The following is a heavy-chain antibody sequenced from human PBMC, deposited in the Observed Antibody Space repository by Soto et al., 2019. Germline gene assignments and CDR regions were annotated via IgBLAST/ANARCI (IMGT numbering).Heavy chain of an antibody. Sequence: SETLSLTWTVSGGSISSSSYYWSCIRQPPGKGLERIGEINNSGSTNYNPSLKSRVTISVDTSKNQFSLKLSSVTAADTAVYYCARVKVWGGAYYYYYYGMDVWGQGTTVTVSS. CDR1: GGSISSSSYY. D-gene: IGHD2-8*01. CDR2: INNSGST. CDR3: ARVKVWGGAYYYYYYGMDV. V-gene: IGHV4-39*07. J-gene: IGHJ6*02.